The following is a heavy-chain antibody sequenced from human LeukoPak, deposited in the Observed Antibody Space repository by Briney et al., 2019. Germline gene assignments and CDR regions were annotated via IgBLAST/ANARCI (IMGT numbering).Heavy chain of an antibody. CDR2: IIPILGIA. CDR3: ARDVVYDSSGPRTD. J-gene: IGHJ4*02. V-gene: IGHV1-69*04. Sequence: GSSVKVSCKASGGTFSSYAISWVRQAPGQGLEWMGRIIPILGIANYAQKFQGRVTITADKPTSTAYMELSSLRSEDTAVYYCARDVVYDSSGPRTDWGQGTLVTVSS. D-gene: IGHD3-22*01. CDR1: GGTFSSYA.